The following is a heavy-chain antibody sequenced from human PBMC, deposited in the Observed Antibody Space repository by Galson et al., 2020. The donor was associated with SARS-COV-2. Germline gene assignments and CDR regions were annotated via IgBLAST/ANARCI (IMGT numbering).Heavy chain of an antibody. J-gene: IGHJ4*02. D-gene: IGHD1-26*01. Sequence: PGGSLRLSCAASGFTFSSYGMHWVRQAPGKGLEWVAFIRYDGSNKYYADSVKGRFTISRDNSKNTLYLQMNSLRAEDTAVYYCAKDSQSEGYFVGASYFDYWGQGTLVTVSS. V-gene: IGHV3-30*02. CDR1: GFTFSSYG. CDR2: IRYDGSNK. CDR3: AKDSQSEGYFVGASYFDY.